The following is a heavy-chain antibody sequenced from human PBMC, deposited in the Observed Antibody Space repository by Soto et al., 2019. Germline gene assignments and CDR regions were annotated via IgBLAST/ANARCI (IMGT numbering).Heavy chain of an antibody. Sequence: EVQLVESGGGLVQPGGSLRLSCAASGFTFSSYSMNWVRQAPGKGLEWVSYISSSSSTIYYADSVKGRFTISRDNAKNSLYLQMHSLRAEDTAVYYCARSDFSSRSHLDYWGQGTLVTVSS. V-gene: IGHV3-48*01. CDR2: ISSSSSTI. CDR1: GFTFSSYS. CDR3: ARSDFSSRSHLDY. D-gene: IGHD6-13*01. J-gene: IGHJ4*02.